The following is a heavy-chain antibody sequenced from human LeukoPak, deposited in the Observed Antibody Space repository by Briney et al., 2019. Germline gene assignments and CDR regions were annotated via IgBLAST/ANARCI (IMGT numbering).Heavy chain of an antibody. Sequence: GGSLRLSCAASGFTFSSHSMNWVRQTPGKGLEWVSYISTSSHTMYYADSVKGRFTISRDNAKNSLYLQMNSLRDEDTAVYSCARGGSGYGDYYYFYAMDVWGQGTTVTVSS. D-gene: IGHD3-22*01. J-gene: IGHJ6*02. V-gene: IGHV3-48*02. CDR1: GFTFSSHS. CDR3: ARGGSGYGDYYYFYAMDV. CDR2: ISTSSHTM.